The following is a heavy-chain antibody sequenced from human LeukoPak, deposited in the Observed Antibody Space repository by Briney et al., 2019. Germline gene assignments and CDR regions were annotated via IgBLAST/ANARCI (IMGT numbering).Heavy chain of an antibody. J-gene: IGHJ3*02. V-gene: IGHV3-11*01. D-gene: IGHD1-26*01. Sequence: GGSLRLSCAASGFTFSDYYMSWIRQAPGKGLEWVSYISSSGSTIYYADSVKGRFTISRDNAKNSLYLQMNSLRAEDTAVYYCAKGSGSYWDDAFDIWGQGTMVTVSS. CDR3: AKGSGSYWDDAFDI. CDR2: ISSSGSTI. CDR1: GFTFSDYY.